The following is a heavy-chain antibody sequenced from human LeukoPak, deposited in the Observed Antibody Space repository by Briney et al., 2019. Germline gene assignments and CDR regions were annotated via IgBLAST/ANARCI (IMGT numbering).Heavy chain of an antibody. CDR3: ARSSAGQGVWFDP. D-gene: IGHD6-13*01. V-gene: IGHV1-8*01. Sequence: GSVTVSCKASGYSFTSYDINWVRQATGQGLEWMGWMNPDRGNTGYAQKFQGRVTMTRDTSMSTAYMEVNSLRSEDTAVYYCARSSAGQGVWFDPWGQGTLVTVSS. CDR1: GYSFTSYD. CDR2: MNPDRGNT. J-gene: IGHJ5*02.